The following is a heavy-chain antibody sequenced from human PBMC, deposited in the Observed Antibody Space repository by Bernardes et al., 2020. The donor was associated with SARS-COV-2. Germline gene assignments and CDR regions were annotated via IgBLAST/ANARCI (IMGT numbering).Heavy chain of an antibody. CDR3: ARWAAVAVIPDPPVQYYYAIDV. V-gene: IGHV3-21*01. CDR1: GFILRGYS. J-gene: IGHJ6*02. D-gene: IGHD2-21*02. CDR2: INGGGSYT. Sequence: GGSLRLSCAASGFILRGYSMNWVRQAPGKGLEWVSYINGGGSYTNYADSVKGRFTFSRDNAKNSLYLQMNSLRAEDTAVYYCARWAAVAVIPDPPVQYYYAIDVWGQGTTVTVSS.